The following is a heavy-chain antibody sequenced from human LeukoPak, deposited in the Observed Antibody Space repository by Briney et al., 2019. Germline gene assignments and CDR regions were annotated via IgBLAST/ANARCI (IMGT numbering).Heavy chain of an antibody. Sequence: TSETLSLTCTVSGGSISSYYWSWIRQPPGKGLEWIGYIYYSGSTNYNPSLKSRVTISVDTSKNQFSLKLSSVTAADTAVYYCARSRGYSYGPNFDFDYWGQETLVTVSS. V-gene: IGHV4-59*01. CDR2: IYYSGST. J-gene: IGHJ4*02. CDR1: GGSISSYY. CDR3: ARSRGYSYGPNFDFDY. D-gene: IGHD5-18*01.